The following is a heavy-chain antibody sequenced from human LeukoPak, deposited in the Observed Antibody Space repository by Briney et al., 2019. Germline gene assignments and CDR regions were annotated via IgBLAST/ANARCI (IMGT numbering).Heavy chain of an antibody. Sequence: SETLSLTCTVSGGSISSSSYYWGWIRQPPGKGLEWIGSIYHSGSTYYNPSLKSRVTISVDTSKNQFSLKLSSVTAADTAVYYCARIPTAVPLGDYWGQGTLVTVSS. CDR1: GGSISSSSYY. D-gene: IGHD4-11*01. J-gene: IGHJ4*02. CDR3: ARIPTAVPLGDY. V-gene: IGHV4-39*07. CDR2: IYHSGST.